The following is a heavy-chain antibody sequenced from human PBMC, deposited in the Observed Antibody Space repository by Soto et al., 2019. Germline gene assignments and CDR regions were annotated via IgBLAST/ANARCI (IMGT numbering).Heavy chain of an antibody. CDR3: ASSAKRIAAVYYGMDV. V-gene: IGHV1-69*01. Sequence: QVQLVQSGAEVKKPGSSVKVSCKTSGGTFSSYAISWVRQAPGQGLEWMGGIIPIFGTANYAQKFQGRVTITADESTSTAYMELSSLRSEDTAVYYCASSAKRIAAVYYGMDVWGQGTTVTVSS. D-gene: IGHD6-13*01. J-gene: IGHJ6*02. CDR1: GGTFSSYA. CDR2: IIPIFGTA.